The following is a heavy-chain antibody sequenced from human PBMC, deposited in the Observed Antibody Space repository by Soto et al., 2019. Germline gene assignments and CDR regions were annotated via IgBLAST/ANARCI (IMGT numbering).Heavy chain of an antibody. CDR3: ARDKVDCSSWYDYYFCMLF. CDR2: INPNSGGT. J-gene: IGHJ6*02. D-gene: IGHD6-13*01. V-gene: IGHV1-2*04. CDR1: GYTFTGYY. Sequence: ASVKVSFKASGYTFTGYYMHWVRQAPGQGLEWMGWINPNSGGTNYAQKFQGWVTMTRDTSISTAYMELSRLRSDDTAVYYCARDKVDCSSWYDYYFCMLFWRQATPGSVSS.